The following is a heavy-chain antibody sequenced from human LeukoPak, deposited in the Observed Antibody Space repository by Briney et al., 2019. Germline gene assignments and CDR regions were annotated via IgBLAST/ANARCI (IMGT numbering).Heavy chain of an antibody. CDR3: ARITGTTYYFDY. CDR1: GGSIGSYY. J-gene: IGHJ4*02. V-gene: IGHV4-59*01. CDR2: IYYSGST. Sequence: SETLSLTCTVSGGSIGSYYWSWIRQPPGKGLEWIGYIYYSGSTNYNPSLKSRVTISVDTSKNQFSLKLSSVTAADTAVYYCARITGTTYYFDYWGQGTLVTVSS. D-gene: IGHD1-20*01.